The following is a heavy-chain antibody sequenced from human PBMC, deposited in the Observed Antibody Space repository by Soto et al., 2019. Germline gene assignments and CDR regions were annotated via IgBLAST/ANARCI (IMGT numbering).Heavy chain of an antibody. CDR2: IYHSGST. V-gene: IGHV4-39*01. J-gene: IGHJ5*02. CDR3: AGRSSLASVQVYFGEISNYNWFDP. CDR1: NGSISSAIYY. D-gene: IGHD3-10*01. Sequence: QLQLQESGPGVVQPSETLSLTCTVSNGSISSAIYYWGWIRQPPGKGLEWIGCIYHSGSTYYNPSLQGVVTISVDTSKNQFSLKLSSVTAADTAVYFCAGRSSLASVQVYFGEISNYNWFDPWGQGTLVTVSS.